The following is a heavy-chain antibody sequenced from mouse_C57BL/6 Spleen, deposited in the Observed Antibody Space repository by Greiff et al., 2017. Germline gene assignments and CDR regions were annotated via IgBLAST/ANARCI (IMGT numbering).Heavy chain of an antibody. J-gene: IGHJ3*01. CDR3: ASYDYDGGFAY. Sequence: DVKLVESGGGLVKPGGSLKLSCAASGFTFSSYAMSWVRQTPEKRLEWVATISDGGSYTYYPDNVKGRFPFSRDNAKNNLYLQMSHLKSEDTAMYYCASYDYDGGFAYWGQGTLVTVSA. V-gene: IGHV5-4*03. CDR1: GFTFSSYA. D-gene: IGHD2-4*01. CDR2: ISDGGSYT.